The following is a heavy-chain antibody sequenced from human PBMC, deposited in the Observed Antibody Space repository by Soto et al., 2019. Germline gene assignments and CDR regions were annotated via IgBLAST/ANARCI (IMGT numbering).Heavy chain of an antibody. CDR2: IIPIFGTA. Sequence: QVQLVQSGAEVKKPGSSVKVSCKASVGTFSSYAISWVRQAPGQGLEWMGGIIPIFGTANYAQKFQGRVTITADESTSTAYTELSSLRSEDTAVYYCSSPVDTAMVSHYWGPGTLVTVSS. CDR1: VGTFSSYA. V-gene: IGHV1-69*01. J-gene: IGHJ4*02. CDR3: SSPVDTAMVSHY. D-gene: IGHD5-18*01.